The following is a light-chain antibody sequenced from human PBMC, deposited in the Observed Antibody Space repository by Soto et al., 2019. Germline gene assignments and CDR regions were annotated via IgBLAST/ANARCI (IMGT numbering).Light chain of an antibody. CDR3: QQRSIWPWT. J-gene: IGKJ1*01. V-gene: IGKV3-11*01. Sequence: EIVLTQSPATLSLSPGERATLSCRASQSVNNYLAWYQQKPGQAPRLLIYDTSDRATGIPARFSGSGSGTDFTLTISSLEPEGFAVCYCQQRSIWPWTFGQGTKVEIK. CDR1: QSVNNY. CDR2: DTS.